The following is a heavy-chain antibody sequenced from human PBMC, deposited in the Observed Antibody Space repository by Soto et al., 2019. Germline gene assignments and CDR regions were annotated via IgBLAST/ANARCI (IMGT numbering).Heavy chain of an antibody. CDR1: GFAVNSNY. CDR3: VRTSSY. Sequence: EVQLVASGGGLIQPGGSLRLSCAASGFAVNSNYMSWVRQAPGKGLEWVSVIFGGGSTFYSDSVKGRFTISRDNSKNTVFLQINSLRAEDTAVYYCVRTSSYWGQGIRVIVSS. V-gene: IGHV3-53*01. J-gene: IGHJ4*02. D-gene: IGHD2-2*01. CDR2: IFGGGST.